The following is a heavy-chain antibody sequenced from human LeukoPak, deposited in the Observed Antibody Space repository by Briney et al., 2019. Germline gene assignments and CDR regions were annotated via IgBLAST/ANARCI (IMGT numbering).Heavy chain of an antibody. V-gene: IGHV4-34*01. D-gene: IGHD6-13*01. J-gene: IGHJ5*02. CDR3: ARGGGSSSYRFDP. Sequence: PSETLSLTCAVYGGSFSGYYWSWIRQPPGKGLEWIGEINHSGSTNYNPSLKSRVTISVDTSKNQFSLKLSSVTAADTAVYYCARGGGSSSYRFDPWGREPWSPSPQ. CDR1: GGSFSGYY. CDR2: INHSGST.